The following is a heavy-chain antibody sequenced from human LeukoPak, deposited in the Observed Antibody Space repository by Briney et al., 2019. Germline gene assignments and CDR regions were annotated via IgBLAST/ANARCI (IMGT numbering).Heavy chain of an antibody. CDR3: AISSGYYEPDY. CDR2: ISAYNGNT. CDR1: GYTFTGYY. D-gene: IGHD6-19*01. Sequence: ASVKVSCKASGYTFTGYYMHWVRQAPGQGLEWMGWISAYNGNTNYAQKLQGRVTMTTDTSTSTAYMELRSLRSDDTAVYYCAISSGYYEPDYWGQGTLVTVSS. V-gene: IGHV1-18*04. J-gene: IGHJ4*02.